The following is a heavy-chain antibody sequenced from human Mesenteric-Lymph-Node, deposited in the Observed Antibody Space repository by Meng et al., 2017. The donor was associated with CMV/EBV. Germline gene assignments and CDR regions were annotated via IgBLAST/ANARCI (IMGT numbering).Heavy chain of an antibody. CDR3: ARERDFYYGMDV. Sequence: GGSLRLSCAASGFTFDDYGMTWVRQAPGKGLEWVAGTNWNGGSSHYAESVRGRFLISRDNAKNTLSLLMNSLRAEDTAFYYCARERDFYYGMDVWGQETTVTVSS. J-gene: IGHJ6*02. CDR1: GFTFDDYG. CDR2: TNWNGGSS. V-gene: IGHV3-20*04.